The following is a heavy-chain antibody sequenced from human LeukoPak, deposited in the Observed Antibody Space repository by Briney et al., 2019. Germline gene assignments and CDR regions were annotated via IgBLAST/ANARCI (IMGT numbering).Heavy chain of an antibody. J-gene: IGHJ4*02. CDR1: GFTFSSYA. Sequence: GGSLRLSCAASGFTFSSYAMSWVRQAPGKGLEWVSAISGSGGSTYYADSVKGRFTISRDNSKNTLYLQMNSLRAEDTAVYYCARDPRIVGAPFWDYWGQGTLVTVSS. CDR3: ARDPRIVGAPFWDY. D-gene: IGHD1-26*01. CDR2: ISGSGGST. V-gene: IGHV3-23*01.